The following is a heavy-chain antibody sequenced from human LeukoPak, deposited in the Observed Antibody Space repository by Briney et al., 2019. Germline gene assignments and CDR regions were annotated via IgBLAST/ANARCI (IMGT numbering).Heavy chain of an antibody. CDR1: GFTFSSYG. D-gene: IGHD6-6*01. CDR2: IWYDGSNK. Sequence: PGGSLRLSCAASGFTFSSYGMHWVRQAPGKGMEWVAVIWYDGSNKYYADSVKGRFTISRDNSKNTLYLQMNSLRAEDTAVYYCARDPRLYSSSSSYYFDYWGQGTLVTVSS. V-gene: IGHV3-33*01. J-gene: IGHJ4*02. CDR3: ARDPRLYSSSSSYYFDY.